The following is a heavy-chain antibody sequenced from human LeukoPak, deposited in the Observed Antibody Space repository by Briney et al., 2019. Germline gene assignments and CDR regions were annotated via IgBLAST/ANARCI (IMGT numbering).Heavy chain of an antibody. CDR2: ISGGGGST. J-gene: IGHJ4*02. CDR1: GFTFTSYS. V-gene: IGHV3-23*01. D-gene: IGHD5-18*01. Sequence: GGSLRLSCAASGFTFTSYSMNWVRQAPGKGLEWVSTISGGGGSTYYADSVKGRFTISRDNSKNTLYLQMNSLRAEDTAVYYCARDARDTAMEYYFDYWGQGTLVTVSS. CDR3: ARDARDTAMEYYFDY.